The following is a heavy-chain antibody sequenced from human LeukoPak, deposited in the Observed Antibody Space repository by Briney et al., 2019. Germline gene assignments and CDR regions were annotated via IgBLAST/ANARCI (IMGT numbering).Heavy chain of an antibody. Sequence: ASVKVSCKASGYTFTSYGISWVRQAPGQGLEWMGWISAYNGNTNYAQKLQGRVTMTTDTSTSTAYMELRSLRSDDTAVYYCARGGYCSSTSCSTLNWFDPWGQGTLVTVSS. CDR1: GYTFTSYG. J-gene: IGHJ5*02. V-gene: IGHV1-18*01. CDR2: ISAYNGNT. D-gene: IGHD2-2*01. CDR3: ARGGYCSSTSCSTLNWFDP.